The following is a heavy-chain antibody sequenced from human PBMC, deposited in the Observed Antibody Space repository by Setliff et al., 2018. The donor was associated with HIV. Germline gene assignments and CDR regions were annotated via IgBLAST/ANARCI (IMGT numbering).Heavy chain of an antibody. J-gene: IGHJ4*02. D-gene: IGHD2-15*01. CDR1: GYTFNNYY. Sequence: ASVKVSCKASGYTFNNYYMHWVRQAPGQGLEWMGIIYSSDGSTNYAQKFQGRVTMTRDTSASTIYMELSSLRSEDTAVYYCARQDIILDYWGQGTLVTVSS. V-gene: IGHV1-46*02. CDR2: IYSSDGST. CDR3: ARQDIILDY.